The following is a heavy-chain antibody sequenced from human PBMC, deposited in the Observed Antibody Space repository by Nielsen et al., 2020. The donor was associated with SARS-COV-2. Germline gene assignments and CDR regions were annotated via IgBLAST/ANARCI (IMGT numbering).Heavy chain of an antibody. CDR2: IYYSGST. J-gene: IGHJ5*02. CDR1: GGSISSSSYY. D-gene: IGHD1-14*01. CDR3: ARGDRPAFDP. Sequence: SETLSLTCTVSGGSISSSSYYWGWIRQPPGKGLEWIGTIYYSGSTYYNPSLKSRVTISVDTSKNQFSLKLSSVTAADTAVYYCARGDRPAFDPWGQGTLVTVSS. V-gene: IGHV4-39*07.